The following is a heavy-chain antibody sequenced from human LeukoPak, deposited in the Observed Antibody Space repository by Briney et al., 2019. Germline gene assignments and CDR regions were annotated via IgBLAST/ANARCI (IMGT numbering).Heavy chain of an antibody. CDR2: INPSSGST. J-gene: IGHJ4*02. CDR1: GHTFSSYH. D-gene: IGHD2-2*01. CDR3: ARDSRVVPAAGHYFDS. V-gene: IGHV1-46*01. Sequence: ASVKVSCKASGHTFSSYHMHWVRQAPGQGLEWMGIINPSSGSTSYAQKFQGRVTMTRDTSTSIVYMELSSLRSEDTAVYYCARDSRVVPAAGHYFDSWGQGILVTVSS.